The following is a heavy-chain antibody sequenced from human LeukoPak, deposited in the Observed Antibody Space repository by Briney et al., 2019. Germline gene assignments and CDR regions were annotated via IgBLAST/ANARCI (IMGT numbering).Heavy chain of an antibody. CDR3: ARLHSPVLRLLEWLVDV. J-gene: IGHJ6*02. D-gene: IGHD3-3*01. V-gene: IGHV3-33*01. CDR1: GFTFSSYG. Sequence: PGGSLRLSCAASGFTFSSYGMPWVRQAPGKGLEWVAVIWYDGSNKYYADSVKGRFTISRDNSKNTLYLQMNSLRAEDTAVYYCARLHSPVLRLLEWLVDVWGQGTTVTVSS. CDR2: IWYDGSNK.